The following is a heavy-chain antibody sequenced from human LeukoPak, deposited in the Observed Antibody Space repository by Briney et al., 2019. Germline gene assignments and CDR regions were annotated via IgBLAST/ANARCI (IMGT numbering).Heavy chain of an antibody. Sequence: PGGSLRLSCAASGFTFSSYAMSWVRQAPGKGLEWVSAISGSGGSTYYADSVKGRFTISRDNSKNTLYLQMNSLRAEDTAVYYCAKDLPGYCSSTSCLDFDYWGQGTLVTVSS. CDR3: AKDLPGYCSSTSCLDFDY. V-gene: IGHV3-23*01. CDR2: ISGSGGST. D-gene: IGHD2-2*01. CDR1: GFTFSSYA. J-gene: IGHJ4*02.